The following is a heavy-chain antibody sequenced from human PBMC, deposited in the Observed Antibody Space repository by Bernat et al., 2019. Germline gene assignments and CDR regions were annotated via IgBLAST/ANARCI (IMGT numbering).Heavy chain of an antibody. J-gene: IGHJ6*03. V-gene: IGHV1-69*08. CDR3: ARDIVATHYYYYYMDV. CDR1: GGTFSSYT. Sequence: QVQLLQSGAEVKKPGSSVKVSCKASGGTFSSYTISWVRQAPGQGLEWMGRIIPILGIANYAQKFQGRVTITADKSTSTAYMELSSLRSEDTAVYYCARDIVATHYYYYYMDVWGKGTTVTVSS. CDR2: IIPILGIA. D-gene: IGHD5-12*01.